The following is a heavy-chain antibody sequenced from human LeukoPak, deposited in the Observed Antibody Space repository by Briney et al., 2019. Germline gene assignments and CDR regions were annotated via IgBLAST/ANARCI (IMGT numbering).Heavy chain of an antibody. CDR2: ISGSGGST. J-gene: IGHJ4*02. D-gene: IGHD3-22*01. CDR1: GCTFSCYA. Sequence: GGSLRLSCAASGCTFSCYAMSWVRQAPGKGLEWVSAISGSGGSTYYADSVKGRFTISSDNSNNTLYLQMNSLRAEDTAVYYCAKDIGLYYYDTWGEGTLVTVS. CDR3: AKDIGLYYYDT. V-gene: IGHV3-23*01.